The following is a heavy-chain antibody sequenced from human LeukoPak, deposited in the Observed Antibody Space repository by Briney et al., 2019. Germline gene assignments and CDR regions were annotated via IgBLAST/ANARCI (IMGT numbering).Heavy chain of an antibody. CDR1: GFTFSSYG. V-gene: IGHV3-23*01. D-gene: IGHD2-2*01. Sequence: HSGGSLRLSCAASGFTFSSYGMHWVRQAPGKGLEWVSGIIGGGGSTYYADSVKGRFTISGDNSRNTLFLQMNSLRAEDTAVYYCAHGAMYQLDYWGQGTLVTVSS. CDR3: AHGAMYQLDY. CDR2: IIGGGGST. J-gene: IGHJ4*02.